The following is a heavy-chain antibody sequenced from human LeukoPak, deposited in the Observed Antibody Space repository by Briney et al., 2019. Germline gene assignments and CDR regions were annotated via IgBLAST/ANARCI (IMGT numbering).Heavy chain of an antibody. CDR3: ARDSGSYWFDP. J-gene: IGHJ5*02. V-gene: IGHV1-46*01. CDR1: GYTFTGYY. CDR2: INPSGGST. Sequence: ASVKVSCKASGYTFTGYYMHWVRQAPGQGLEWMGVINPSGGSTSYAQKFQGRVTMTRDMSTSTVYMELSSLRSEDTAVYYCARDSGSYWFDPWGQGTLVTVSS. D-gene: IGHD1-26*01.